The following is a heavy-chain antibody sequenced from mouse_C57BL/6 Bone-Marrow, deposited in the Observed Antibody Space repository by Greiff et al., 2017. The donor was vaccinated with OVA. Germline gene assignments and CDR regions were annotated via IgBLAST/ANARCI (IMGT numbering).Heavy chain of an antibody. CDR3: ARKTTVWYFDV. D-gene: IGHD1-1*01. Sequence: EVQLQQSGPELVKPGASVKIPCKASGYTFTDYNMDWVKQSHGKSLEWIGDINPNNGGTIYNQKFKGKATLTVDKSSSTAYMELRSLTSEDTAVYYGARKTTVWYFDVWGTGTTVTVSS. V-gene: IGHV1-18*01. J-gene: IGHJ1*03. CDR1: GYTFTDYN. CDR2: INPNNGGT.